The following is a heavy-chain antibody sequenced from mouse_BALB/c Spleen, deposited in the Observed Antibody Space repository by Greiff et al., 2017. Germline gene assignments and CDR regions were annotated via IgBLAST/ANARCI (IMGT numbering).Heavy chain of an antibody. CDR3: ARSDVAMDY. CDR1: GYSFTDYI. V-gene: IGHV1-39*01. Sequence: EVQLQQTGPELVKPGASVKISCKASGYSFTDYIMLWVKQSHGKSLEWIGNINPYYGSTSYNLKFKGKATLTVDKSSSTAYMQLNSLTSEDSAVYYCARSDVAMDYWGQGTSVTVSS. CDR2: INPYYGST. J-gene: IGHJ4*01. D-gene: IGHD2-3*01.